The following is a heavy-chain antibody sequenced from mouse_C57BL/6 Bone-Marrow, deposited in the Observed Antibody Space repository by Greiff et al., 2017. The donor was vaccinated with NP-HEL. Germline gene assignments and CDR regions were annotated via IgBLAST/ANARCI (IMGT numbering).Heavy chain of an antibody. V-gene: IGHV5-6*01. J-gene: IGHJ4*01. CDR2: ISSGGSYT. CDR1: GFTFSSYG. Sequence: EVNVVESGGDLVKPGGSLKLSCAASGFTFSSYGMSWVRQTPDKRLEWVATISSGGSYTYYPDSVKGRFTIPRDNAKNTLYRQMSSLKSEDTDMYYCERLYYGDYYAMDYWGQGTSVTVSS. D-gene: IGHD1-1*02. CDR3: ERLYYGDYYAMDY.